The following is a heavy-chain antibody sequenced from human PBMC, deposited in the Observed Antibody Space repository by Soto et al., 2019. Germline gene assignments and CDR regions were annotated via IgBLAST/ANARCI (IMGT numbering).Heavy chain of an antibody. CDR3: AREAKEAKTVAAQGFDP. Sequence: QVQLQESGPGLVKPSQTLSLTCTVSGGSISSGGYYWSWIRQHPGKGLEWIWYIYYSGSTYYNPSLKSRVTISVDTSKNQFSLKLSSVTAADTAVYYCAREAKEAKTVAAQGFDPWGQGTLVTVSS. D-gene: IGHD6-19*01. J-gene: IGHJ5*02. V-gene: IGHV4-31*03. CDR2: IYYSGST. CDR1: GGSISSGGYY.